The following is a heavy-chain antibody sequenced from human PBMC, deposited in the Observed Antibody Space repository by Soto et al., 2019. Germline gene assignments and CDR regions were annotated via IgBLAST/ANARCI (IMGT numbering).Heavy chain of an antibody. CDR2: IKSESDSGAA. CDR1: GFTFSHAW. Sequence: SLRLSCASSGFTFSHAWMSWVRQAPGKGLEWVGRIKSESDSGAADTAAPVKGRFTISRDDSKNTLYLHMNSLKTEDTGVYYCATPLPSVTTAGRDPFYYYGMDVWGQGTTVTVSS. V-gene: IGHV3-15*01. J-gene: IGHJ6*02. CDR3: ATPLPSVTTAGRDPFYYYGMDV. D-gene: IGHD6-19*01.